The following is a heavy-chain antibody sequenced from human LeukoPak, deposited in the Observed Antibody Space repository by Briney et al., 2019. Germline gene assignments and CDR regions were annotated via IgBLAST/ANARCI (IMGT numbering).Heavy chain of an antibody. J-gene: IGHJ4*02. CDR2: ISSSSSYI. CDR1: GFTFSSYS. CDR3: ASSYDFWSGYFDY. V-gene: IGHV3-21*01. Sequence: PGGSLRPPCAASGFTFSSYSMNWVRQAPGKGLEWVSSISSSSSYIYYADSVKGRFTISRDNAKNSLYLQMNSLRAEDTAVYYCASSYDFWSGYFDYWGQGTLVTVSS. D-gene: IGHD3-3*01.